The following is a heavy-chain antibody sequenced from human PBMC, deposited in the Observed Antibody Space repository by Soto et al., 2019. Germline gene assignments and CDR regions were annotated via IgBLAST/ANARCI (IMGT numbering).Heavy chain of an antibody. CDR1: GYTHTELS. Sequence: GASVKVSFKVSGYTHTELSMHWVRQAPGKGLEWMGGFDPEDGETIYAQKFQGRVTMTEDTSTDTAYMELSSLRSEDTAVYYCATLSNDFWSGPNNWFDPWGQGTLVTVSS. CDR3: ATLSNDFWSGPNNWFDP. V-gene: IGHV1-24*01. J-gene: IGHJ5*02. CDR2: FDPEDGET. D-gene: IGHD3-3*01.